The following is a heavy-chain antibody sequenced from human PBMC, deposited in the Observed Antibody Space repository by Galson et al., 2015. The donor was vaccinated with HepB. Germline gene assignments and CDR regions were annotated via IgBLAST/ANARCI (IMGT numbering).Heavy chain of an antibody. CDR3: ARGRGYGSGTYLDY. V-gene: IGHV3-33*01. Sequence: SLRLSCAGSGFTFRDYAVGWVRQAPGKGLEWVAVIWYDGSNRYYADSVKGRFTISRDNSKNTLYLQMNSLRAADTAVYYCARGRGYGSGTYLDYWGQGTLVTVSS. D-gene: IGHD3-10*01. CDR1: GFTFRDYA. CDR2: IWYDGSNR. J-gene: IGHJ4*02.